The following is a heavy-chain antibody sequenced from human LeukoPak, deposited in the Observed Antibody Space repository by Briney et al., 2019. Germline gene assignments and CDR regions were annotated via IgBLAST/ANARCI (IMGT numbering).Heavy chain of an antibody. CDR1: GGSISCSSYY. CDR3: ARHVENSYGSYYFDY. CDR2: IYYSGST. Sequence: PSETLSLTCTVSGGSISCSSYYWGWIRQPPGKGLEWIGSIYYSGSTYYNPSLKSRVTISVDTSKNQFSLKLSSVTAADTAVYYCARHVENSYGSYYFDYWGQGTLVTVSS. V-gene: IGHV4-39*01. J-gene: IGHJ4*02. D-gene: IGHD5-18*01.